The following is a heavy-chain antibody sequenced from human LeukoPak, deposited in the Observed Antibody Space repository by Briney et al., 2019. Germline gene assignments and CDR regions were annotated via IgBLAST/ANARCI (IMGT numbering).Heavy chain of an antibody. Sequence: EASVKVSCKASGYTFTGYYMHWVRQAPGQGLEWMGWINPNSGGTNYAQKFQGRVTMTRDTSISTAYMGLSRLRSDDTAVYYCARVREYYGSGTAFDYWGQGTLVTVSS. V-gene: IGHV1-2*02. CDR1: GYTFTGYY. D-gene: IGHD3-10*01. CDR2: INPNSGGT. CDR3: ARVREYYGSGTAFDY. J-gene: IGHJ4*02.